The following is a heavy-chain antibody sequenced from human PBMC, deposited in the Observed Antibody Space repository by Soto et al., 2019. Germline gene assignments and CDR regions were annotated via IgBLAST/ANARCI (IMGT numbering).Heavy chain of an antibody. V-gene: IGHV4-59*08. Sequence: SETLSLTCTVSGGSISSYYWSWFRQPPGKGLEWIGYIYYSGSTNYNPSLKSRVTISVDTSKNQFSLKLSSVTAADTAVYYCARRYSSCFDYWGQGTLVTVSS. CDR2: IYYSGST. CDR1: GGSISSYY. J-gene: IGHJ4*02. D-gene: IGHD6-13*01. CDR3: ARRYSSCFDY.